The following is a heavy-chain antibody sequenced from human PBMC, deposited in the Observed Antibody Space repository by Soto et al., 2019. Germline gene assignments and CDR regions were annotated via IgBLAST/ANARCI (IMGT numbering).Heavy chain of an antibody. CDR3: APEAFTSWSKGFDF. D-gene: IGHD2-2*01. CDR2: FDPEHGET. Sequence: ASVKVSCKVSGYSLNDLSMHWVRQAPGKGLEWMGGFDPEHGETIYAQKFQGRVTMTEDTSTDTAFMELSSLKSDDTAIYYCAPEAFTSWSKGFDFWGQGTRVTVSS. CDR1: GYSLNDLS. V-gene: IGHV1-24*01. J-gene: IGHJ4*02.